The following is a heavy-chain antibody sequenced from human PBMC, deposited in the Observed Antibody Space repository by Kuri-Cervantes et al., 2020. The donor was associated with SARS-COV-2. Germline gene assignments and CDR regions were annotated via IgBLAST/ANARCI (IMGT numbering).Heavy chain of an antibody. J-gene: IGHJ3*02. CDR1: GGSISSYY. Sequence: SETLSLTRTVSGGSISSYYWSWIRQPAGKGLEWIGRIYTSGSTNYNPSLKSRVTMSVDTSKNQISLKLSSVTAADTAVYYCARRGAGSSSAAFDIWGQGTMVTVSS. CDR3: ARRGAGSSSAAFDI. CDR2: IYTSGST. D-gene: IGHD6-6*01. V-gene: IGHV4-4*07.